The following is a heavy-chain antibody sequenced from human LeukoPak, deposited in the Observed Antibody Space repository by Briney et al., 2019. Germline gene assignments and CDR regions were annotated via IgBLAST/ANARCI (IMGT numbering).Heavy chain of an antibody. V-gene: IGHV3-23*01. D-gene: IGHD1-14*01. CDR2: ISGSGGNT. CDR3: ARDTGGVFDY. CDR1: GFTFSSYT. J-gene: IGHJ4*02. Sequence: SGGSLRLSCAASGFTFSSYTMNWVRQAPGKGLEWVSAISGSGGNTYYADSVKGRFTISRDNSKNTLYLQMNSLRAEDTAVYYCARDTGGVFDYWGQGTLVTVSS.